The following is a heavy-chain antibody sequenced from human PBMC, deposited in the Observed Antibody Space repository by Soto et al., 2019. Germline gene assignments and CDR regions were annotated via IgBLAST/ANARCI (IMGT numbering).Heavy chain of an antibody. CDR3: ASLPALSGYSGYDAFDI. V-gene: IGHV3-21*01. D-gene: IGHD5-12*01. CDR2: ISSSSSYI. CDR1: GFTFSSYS. Sequence: GGSLRLSCAASGFTFSSYSMNWVLQAPGKGLEWVSSISSSSSYIYYADSVKGRLTIYRDNAKNSLYMQMNSLRAEDTAVYYCASLPALSGYSGYDAFDIWGQGTMVTVSS. J-gene: IGHJ3*02.